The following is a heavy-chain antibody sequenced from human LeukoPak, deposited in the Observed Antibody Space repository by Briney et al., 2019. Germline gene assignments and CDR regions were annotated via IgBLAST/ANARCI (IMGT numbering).Heavy chain of an antibody. CDR1: GGSIRSGDYY. J-gene: IGHJ3*02. V-gene: IGHV4-61*02. CDR2: IYTTGST. D-gene: IGHD2-8*02. Sequence: SQTLSLTCTVSGGSIRSGDYYWSWIRQPAGKGLEWIGRIYTTGSTNYNPSLKSRVTISVDTSKDQFSLKLSSVTAADTAAYYCARDLYWAFDIWGQGTMVTVSS. CDR3: ARDLYWAFDI.